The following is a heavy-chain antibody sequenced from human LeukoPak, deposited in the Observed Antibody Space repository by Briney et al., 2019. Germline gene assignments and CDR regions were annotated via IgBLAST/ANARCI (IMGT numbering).Heavy chain of an antibody. Sequence: GGSLRLSCAASGFTFSSYGMHWVRQAPGKGLEWVAVIWYDGSNKYYADSVKGRFTISRDNSKNPLYLQMNSLRAEDTAVYYCAKDRFSGILTGYYKAPLGDWGQGTLVTVSS. J-gene: IGHJ4*02. CDR2: IWYDGSNK. CDR1: GFTFSSYG. CDR3: AKDRFSGILTGYYKAPLGD. V-gene: IGHV3-33*06. D-gene: IGHD3-9*01.